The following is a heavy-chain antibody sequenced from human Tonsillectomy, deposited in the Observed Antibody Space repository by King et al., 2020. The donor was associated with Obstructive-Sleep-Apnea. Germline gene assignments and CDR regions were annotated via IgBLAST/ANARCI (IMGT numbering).Heavy chain of an antibody. V-gene: IGHV3-7*01. CDR3: ARGSPKTGWGALDY. CDR2: IKQDGSEK. CDR1: GFTFSSYW. Sequence: VQLVESGGGLVQPGGSLRLSCAASGFTFSSYWMSWVRQAPGKGLEWVANIKQDGSEKYYVDSVKGRFTISRDNAKNSLYLQMNSLRAEDTAVYYCARGSPKTGWGALDYWGQGTLVTVSS. J-gene: IGHJ4*02. D-gene: IGHD1-14*01.